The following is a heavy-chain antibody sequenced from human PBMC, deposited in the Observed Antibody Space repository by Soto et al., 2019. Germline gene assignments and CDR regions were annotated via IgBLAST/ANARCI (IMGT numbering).Heavy chain of an antibody. J-gene: IGHJ4*01. V-gene: IGHV3-15*01. CDR1: GFAFSHVW. Sequence: EMQLVESGGGLVEPGGSLRLSCAASGFAFSHVWMTWVRQAPGKGLEWVGRIKRKSDHGTTDYAAAVKGRFTISRDDSNNTLYLQIDSLKTEDTAVYYCATEGQMSGASDWADYFDHWGRGTLVTVSS. CDR2: IKRKSDHGTT. D-gene: IGHD2-15*01. CDR3: ATEGQMSGASDWADYFDH.